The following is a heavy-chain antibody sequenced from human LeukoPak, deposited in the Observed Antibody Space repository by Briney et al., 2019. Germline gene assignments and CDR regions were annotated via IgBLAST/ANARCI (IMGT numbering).Heavy chain of an antibody. V-gene: IGHV4-4*07. CDR3: ARVEEYDSNGSWFDP. J-gene: IGHJ5*02. D-gene: IGHD3-22*01. Sequence: SETLSLTCTVSGGSISSYYWSWIRQPAGKGLEWIGRIYTSGSTNYNPSLKSRVTMSVDTSKNQFSLKLSSVTAADTAVYYCARVEEYDSNGSWFDPWGQGTLVTVSS. CDR1: GGSISSYY. CDR2: IYTSGST.